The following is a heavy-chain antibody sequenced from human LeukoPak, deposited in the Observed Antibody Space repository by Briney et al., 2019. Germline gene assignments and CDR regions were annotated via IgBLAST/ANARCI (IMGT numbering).Heavy chain of an antibody. Sequence: GGSMRLSCAASGFTFSSYGMQWVRQAAGELREWEEVKWYDGSNKSYASSVKGRLINTRDNSKNTQYLQMNSRRAEDTAVYYCARDGSSGYYRNWGQGTLVTVSS. D-gene: IGHD3-22*01. V-gene: IGHV3-33*01. CDR1: GFTFSSYG. J-gene: IGHJ4*02. CDR2: KWYDGSNK. CDR3: ARDGSSGYYRN.